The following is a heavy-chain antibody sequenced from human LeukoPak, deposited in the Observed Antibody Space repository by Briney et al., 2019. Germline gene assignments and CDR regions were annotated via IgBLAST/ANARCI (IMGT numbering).Heavy chain of an antibody. CDR3: ALTYYYSSGVPFDP. J-gene: IGHJ5*02. CDR1: GYSFIRHW. CDR2: IYPGDSDT. D-gene: IGHD3-10*01. Sequence: GESLKISCKGSGYSFIRHWIGWVRQMPGKGLEWMGIIYPGDSDTKYSPSFQGQVTISADKSINTAYLQWNSLRASDTAMYYCALTYYYSSGVPFDPWAREPWSPSPQ. V-gene: IGHV5-51*01.